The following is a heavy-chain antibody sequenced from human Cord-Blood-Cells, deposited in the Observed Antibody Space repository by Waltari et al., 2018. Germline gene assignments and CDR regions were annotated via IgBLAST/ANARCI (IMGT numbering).Heavy chain of an antibody. V-gene: IGHV4-59*01. Sequence: QVKLQESGPGLVKPSETLSLTCTVSGGSISSYYWSWIRQPPGKGLEWIGYIYYRGSTSYSPSLRSRGTIAVDASKNQGSLKLSSVTAADSAVYYCARVNDHLTGYCDYWGQGTLVTVAS. D-gene: IGHD3-9*01. CDR1: GGSISSYY. J-gene: IGHJ4*02. CDR3: ARVNDHLTGYCDY. CDR2: IYYRGST.